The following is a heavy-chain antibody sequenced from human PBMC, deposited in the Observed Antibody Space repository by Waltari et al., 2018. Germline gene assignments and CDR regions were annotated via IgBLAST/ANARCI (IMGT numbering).Heavy chain of an antibody. V-gene: IGHV3-23*01. CDR2: ASDSGGSS. Sequence: EVQLLESGGGLVQPGGSLRLSCAASGFSFSNYAMSWVRQVPGKGLEWVSAASDSGGSSYYADSVKGRFTISRDNSKNMLYLQMKYLSAEDTALYYCAKDLLPTGVVDYWGQGALVTVSS. CDR3: AKDLLPTGVVDY. CDR1: GFSFSNYA. J-gene: IGHJ4*02. D-gene: IGHD3-10*01.